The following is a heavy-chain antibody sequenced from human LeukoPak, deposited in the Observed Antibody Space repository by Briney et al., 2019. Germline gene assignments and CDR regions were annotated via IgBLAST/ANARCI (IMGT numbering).Heavy chain of an antibody. CDR3: TRSLGVVIHGGMDV. Sequence: NPSETLSLTCTVSGGSISSYHWSWIRKPPGQGLEWIGHIYYTGSTNYNPSLKSRVTISLDTSKNQFSLKLSSVTAADTAVYYCTRSLGVVIHGGMDVWGQGTTVTVSS. V-gene: IGHV4-59*01. CDR1: GGSISSYH. D-gene: IGHD3-3*01. CDR2: IYYTGST. J-gene: IGHJ6*02.